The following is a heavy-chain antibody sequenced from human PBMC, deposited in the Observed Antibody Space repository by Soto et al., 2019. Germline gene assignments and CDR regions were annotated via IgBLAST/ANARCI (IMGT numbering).Heavy chain of an antibody. J-gene: IGHJ6*02. Sequence: ASVKVSCKVSGYSLTELSVHWVRQAPGKGLEWMGGFDPEDGETIYAQKFQGRVTMTEDTSTDTAYMELSSLRSEDTAVYYCATGAVVYYYGMAVWGQGTRSPSP. V-gene: IGHV1-24*01. D-gene: IGHD2-2*01. CDR3: ATGAVVYYYGMAV. CDR2: FDPEDGET. CDR1: GYSLTELS.